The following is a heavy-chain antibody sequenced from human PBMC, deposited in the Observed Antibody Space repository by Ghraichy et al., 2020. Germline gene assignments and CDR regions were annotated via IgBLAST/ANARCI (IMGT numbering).Heavy chain of an antibody. CDR2: INHSGST. Sequence: SETLSLTCAVYGGSFSGYYWSWIRQPPGKGLEWIGEINHSGSTNYNPSLKSRVTISVDTSKNQFSLKLSSVTAADTAVYYCARGRRYDYIWGRTFDYWGQGTLVTVSS. V-gene: IGHV4-34*01. D-gene: IGHD3-16*01. J-gene: IGHJ4*02. CDR1: GGSFSGYY. CDR3: ARGRRYDYIWGRTFDY.